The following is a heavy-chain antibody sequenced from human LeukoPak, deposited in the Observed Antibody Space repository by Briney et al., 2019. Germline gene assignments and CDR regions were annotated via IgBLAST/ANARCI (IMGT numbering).Heavy chain of an antibody. D-gene: IGHD3-22*01. J-gene: IGHJ4*02. CDR3: ARDSYYDSSGYPLGY. CDR1: GYIFTGYY. V-gene: IGHV1-2*02. CDR2: ISPNSGGT. Sequence: ASVKVSCKASGYIFTGYYMHWVRQAPGQGLEWMGWISPNSGGTNYAQKFQGRVTMTRDTSISTAYMELSGLRSDDTAVFYCARDSYYDSSGYPLGYWGQGTLVTVSS.